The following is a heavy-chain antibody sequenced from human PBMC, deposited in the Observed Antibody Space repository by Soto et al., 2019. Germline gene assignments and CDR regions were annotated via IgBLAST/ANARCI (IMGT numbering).Heavy chain of an antibody. V-gene: IGHV3-21*01. CDR3: ARDGLSVAGKTYYYYGMDV. D-gene: IGHD6-19*01. Sequence: GGSLRLSCSASGFTFSTYWMSWVRQAPGKGLEWVSSISSSSSYIYYADSVKGRFTISRDNAKNSLYLQMNSLRAEDTAVYYCARDGLSVAGKTYYYYGMDVWGQGTTVTVSS. J-gene: IGHJ6*02. CDR1: GFTFSTYW. CDR2: ISSSSSYI.